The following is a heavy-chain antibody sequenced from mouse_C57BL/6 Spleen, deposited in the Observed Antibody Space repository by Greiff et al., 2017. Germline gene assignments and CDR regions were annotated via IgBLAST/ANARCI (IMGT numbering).Heavy chain of an antibody. V-gene: IGHV14-4*01. CDR1: GFNIKDDY. J-gene: IGHJ3*01. CDR3: NWDGVAY. CDR2: IDPENGDT. D-gene: IGHD4-1*01. Sequence: VQLKQSGAELVRPGASVKLSCTASGFNIKDDYMNWVKQRPEQGLEWIGWIDPENGDTEYASKFQGKATITADTSSNTAYLQLRSLTSEDTGVYYCNWDGVAYWGQGTLVTVSA.